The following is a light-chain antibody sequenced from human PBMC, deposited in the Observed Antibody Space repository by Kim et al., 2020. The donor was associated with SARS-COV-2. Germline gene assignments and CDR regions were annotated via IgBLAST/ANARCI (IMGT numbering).Light chain of an antibody. J-gene: IGLJ2*01. CDR3: CSYAGTSTVV. V-gene: IGLV2-23*02. Sequence: GQSITITGTGTSSDVGSYNLVSWYQQHPGKAPKLMIYEVTKRPSGVSNRFSGSKSGNTASLTISGLQAEDEADYYCCSYAGTSTVVFGGGTKLTVL. CDR2: EVT. CDR1: SSDVGSYNL.